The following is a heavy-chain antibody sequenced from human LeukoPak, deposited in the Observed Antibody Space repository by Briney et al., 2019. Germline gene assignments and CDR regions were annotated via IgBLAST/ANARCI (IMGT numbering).Heavy chain of an antibody. V-gene: IGHV3-30*02. J-gene: IGHJ4*02. CDR3: AKEMGMTPGDY. D-gene: IGHD4-17*01. CDR1: GLTFSNYG. Sequence: QTGGSLRLSCVASGLTFSNYGMHWVRQAPGKGLEWMAFIRYDGGNKYYADSVKGRFTISRDNSKNTLYLQMNSLRAEETAVYYCAKEMGMTPGDYWGQGTLVTVSS. CDR2: IRYDGGNK.